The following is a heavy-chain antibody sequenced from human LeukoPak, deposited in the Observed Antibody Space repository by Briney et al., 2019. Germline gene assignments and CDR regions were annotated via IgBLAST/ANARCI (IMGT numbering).Heavy chain of an antibody. J-gene: IGHJ3*02. CDR3: ARDAHGHHGDALDI. Sequence: GGSLRLSCAASGFTFSSHEMNWVRQAPGKGLEWVSYISESGGGMYYADSVKGRFTISRDNTKNSLYLQMGSLRAEDTAVYYCARDAHGHHGDALDIWGQGTMVTVSS. CDR2: ISESGGGM. V-gene: IGHV3-48*03. D-gene: IGHD1-14*01. CDR1: GFTFSSHE.